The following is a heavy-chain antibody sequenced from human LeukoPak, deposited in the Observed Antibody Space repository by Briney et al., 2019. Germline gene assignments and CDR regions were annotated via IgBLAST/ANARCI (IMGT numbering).Heavy chain of an antibody. J-gene: IGHJ6*02. D-gene: IGHD6-19*01. V-gene: IGHV3-21*01. Sequence: GESLRLSCAASGFTFSSYSMNWVRQAPGKGLEWVSSISSSSSYIYYADSVKGRFTISRDNAKNSLYLQMNSLRAEDTAVYYCARDMAVTEARDYYGMDVWGQGTTVTVSS. CDR2: ISSSSSYI. CDR3: ARDMAVTEARDYYGMDV. CDR1: GFTFSSYS.